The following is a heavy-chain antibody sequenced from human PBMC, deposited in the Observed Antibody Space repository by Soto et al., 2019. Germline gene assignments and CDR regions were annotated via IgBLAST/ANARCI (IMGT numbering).Heavy chain of an antibody. Sequence: DVQLVESGGDLVQPGGSLRLSCAASGFTFSDHYMDWVRQAPGKGLEWVGRTRNKANSYSTEYAASVKGRFTISRDDSKNSLFLPMNSLRTEDTAVYYCTKSTPMQGRRDAGYWGQGTLVTVSS. D-gene: IGHD2-2*01. V-gene: IGHV3-72*01. CDR1: GFTFSDHY. CDR3: TKSTPMQGRRDAGY. CDR2: TRNKANSYST. J-gene: IGHJ4*02.